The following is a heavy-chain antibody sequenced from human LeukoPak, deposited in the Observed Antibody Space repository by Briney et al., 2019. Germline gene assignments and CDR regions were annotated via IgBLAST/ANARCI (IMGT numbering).Heavy chain of an antibody. D-gene: IGHD6-13*01. CDR2: IYYSGTT. V-gene: IGHV4-59*01. J-gene: IGHJ4*02. Sequence: SETLSLTCTVSGGSMSSYYWSWIRQPPGKGLEWIGYIYYSGTTNYNPSLRSRATISVDTSKNQFSLKLSSVTAADTAVYYCARAGAYSSSGVFDYWGQGTLVTVSS. CDR1: GGSMSSYY. CDR3: ARAGAYSSSGVFDY.